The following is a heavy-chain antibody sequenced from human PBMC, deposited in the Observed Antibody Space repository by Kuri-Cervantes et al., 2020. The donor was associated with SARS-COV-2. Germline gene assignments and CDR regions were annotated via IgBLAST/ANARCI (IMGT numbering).Heavy chain of an antibody. D-gene: IGHD3-9*01. CDR2: ISGWTAST. J-gene: IGHJ4*02. CDR1: GFTFSNYA. Sequence: GGSLRLSCAASGFTFSNYAMTWVRQAPGKGLEWVSAISGWTASTYYADSVKGRFTISRDNSKNTLYLQMNSLGAEDTAVYYCATDGYFDLLLQGDYFDYWGQGTLVTVSS. V-gene: IGHV3-23*01. CDR3: ATDGYFDLLLQGDYFDY.